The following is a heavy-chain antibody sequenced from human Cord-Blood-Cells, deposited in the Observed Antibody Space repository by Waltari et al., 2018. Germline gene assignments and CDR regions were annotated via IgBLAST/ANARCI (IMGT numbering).Heavy chain of an antibody. J-gene: IGHJ3*02. CDR1: CGPISCYS. CDR2: IYYSGST. Sequence: QVQLQESAPGLVKPSETLSLTCTVSCGPISCYSWTWIRQPPGKGLEWLGYIYYSGSTNYNPSLKSRVTISVDTSKNQFSLKLSSVTAADTAVYYCARHGVQDAFDIWGQGTMVTVSS. CDR3: ARHGVQDAFDI. D-gene: IGHD1-1*01. V-gene: IGHV4-59*08.